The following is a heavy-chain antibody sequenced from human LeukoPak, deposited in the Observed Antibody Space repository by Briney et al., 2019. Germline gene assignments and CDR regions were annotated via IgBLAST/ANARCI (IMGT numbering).Heavy chain of an antibody. CDR3: ARGVRSSIYSYGFMNY. D-gene: IGHD5-18*01. J-gene: IGHJ4*02. V-gene: IGHV4-34*01. Sequence: SETLSLTCAVYGGSFSGYYWGWIRQPPGKGLEWIGEINHSGSTNYNPSLKSRVTISVDTSKNQFSLKLSSVTAADTAVYYCARGVRSSIYSYGFMNYWGQGTLVTVSS. CDR2: INHSGST. CDR1: GGSFSGYY.